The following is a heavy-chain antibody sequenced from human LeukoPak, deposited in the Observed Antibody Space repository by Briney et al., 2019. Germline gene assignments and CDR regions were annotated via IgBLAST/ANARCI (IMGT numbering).Heavy chain of an antibody. J-gene: IGHJ6*04. V-gene: IGHV3-48*03. Sequence: GGSLRLSCAASGFTFSSYEMNWVRQAPGKGLEWVSYISSSGSTIYYADSVKGRFTISRDNAKNSLYLQMNSLRAEDTAVYYCARRKIGFGEVDVWGKGTTVTISS. D-gene: IGHD3-10*01. CDR1: GFTFSSYE. CDR2: ISSSGSTI. CDR3: ARRKIGFGEVDV.